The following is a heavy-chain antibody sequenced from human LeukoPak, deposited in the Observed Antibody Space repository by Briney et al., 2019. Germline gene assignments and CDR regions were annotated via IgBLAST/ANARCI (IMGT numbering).Heavy chain of an antibody. V-gene: IGHV3-48*03. CDR2: ISSSGSTI. CDR3: ARVGFWSGYSPNWFDP. D-gene: IGHD3-3*01. J-gene: IGHJ5*02. Sequence: GGSLRLSCAASGFTFSSYEMNWVRRAPGKGLEWVSYISSSGSTIYYADSVKGRFTISRDNAKNSLYLQMNSLRAEDTAVYYCARVGFWSGYSPNWFDPWGQGTLVTVPS. CDR1: GFTFSSYE.